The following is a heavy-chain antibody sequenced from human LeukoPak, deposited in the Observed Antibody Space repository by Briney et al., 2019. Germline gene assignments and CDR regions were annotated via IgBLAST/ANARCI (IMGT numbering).Heavy chain of an antibody. CDR1: GLTFSSHW. CDR3: ASEKTGRDY. J-gene: IGHJ4*02. D-gene: IGHD1-1*01. CDR2: ITNDGSST. V-gene: IGHV3-74*01. Sequence: GGSLRLSCAASGLTFSSHWMHWVRQAPGKGLVWVSRITNDGSSTTYADSVKGRFTISRDSSKNTLYLQMNSLRAEDTAMYYCASEKTGRDYWGQVTQVTVSS.